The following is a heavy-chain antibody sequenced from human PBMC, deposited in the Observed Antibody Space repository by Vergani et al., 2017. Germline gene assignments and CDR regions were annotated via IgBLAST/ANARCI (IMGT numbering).Heavy chain of an antibody. Sequence: EVQLLESGGDLVQPGGSLRLSCAASGFSFNTQAVTWVRQAPGKGLEWVSAVSGSGTDKSYADSVKGRFSISRDTPKNTLFLQMDSLRAEDTAVYYCAKLRDPIVVGPTTIFFEPFNIWGQGTMVTVSS. V-gene: IGHV3-23*01. D-gene: IGHD2-15*01. CDR3: AKLRDPIVVGPTTIFFEPFNI. CDR2: VSGSGTDK. CDR1: GFSFNTQA. J-gene: IGHJ3*02.